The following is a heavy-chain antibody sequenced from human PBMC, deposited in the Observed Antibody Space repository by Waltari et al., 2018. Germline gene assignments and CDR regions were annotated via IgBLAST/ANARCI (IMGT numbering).Heavy chain of an antibody. CDR2: MNPYRGNT. V-gene: IGHV1-8*01. CDR3: ATRLATRLGGRIEY. D-gene: IGHD2-15*01. J-gene: IGHJ4*02. CDR1: GYSFISYN. Sequence: QVQLVQSGAEVKNPGASVKVSCKASGYSFISYNINWVRQATGQGLEWMGWMNPYRGNTGYAQNFQGRVTMTSNTSVSTAYMELSSLRSEDTAVYYCATRLATRLGGRIEYWGRGTLVTVSS.